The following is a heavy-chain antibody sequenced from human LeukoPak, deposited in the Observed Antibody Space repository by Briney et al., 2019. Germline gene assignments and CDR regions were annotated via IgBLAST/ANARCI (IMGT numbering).Heavy chain of an antibody. CDR3: ARELDIAVITVYGMDV. V-gene: IGHV3-30*04. D-gene: IGHD6-19*01. J-gene: IGHJ6*02. Sequence: GRSLRLSCAASGFTFSSYAMHWVRQAPGKGLEWVAVISYDGSNKYYADSVKGRFTISRDNSKNTLYLQMNSLRAEDTAVYYCARELDIAVITVYGMDVWGQGTTVTVSS. CDR1: GFTFSSYA. CDR2: ISYDGSNK.